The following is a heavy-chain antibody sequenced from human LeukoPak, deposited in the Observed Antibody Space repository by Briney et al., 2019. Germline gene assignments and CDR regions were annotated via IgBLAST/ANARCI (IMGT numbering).Heavy chain of an antibody. J-gene: IGHJ3*02. Sequence: SQTLSLTCAVSGGSISSGGYSWSWIRQPPGKGLEWIGYIYHSGSTYYNPSLKSRVTISVDRSKNQFSLKLGSVTAADTDVYYCARGYAIDAFDIWGQGTMVTVSS. D-gene: IGHD1-1*01. CDR1: GGSISSGGYS. CDR2: IYHSGST. V-gene: IGHV4-30-2*01. CDR3: ARGYAIDAFDI.